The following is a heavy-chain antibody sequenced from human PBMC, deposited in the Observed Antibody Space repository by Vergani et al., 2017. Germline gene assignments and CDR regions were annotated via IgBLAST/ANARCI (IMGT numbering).Heavy chain of an antibody. CDR3: AKDLGTSSGGGWFDP. Sequence: EVQLVESGGGMVQPGGSLRLSCADSGFTFSSFWMSWIRQAPGKGLEWVANIKQDGSEKYYVDSVKGRFSISIDNAKNSLYLQMNSLRAEDTALYYCAKDLGTSSGGGWFDPWGQGTLVTVSS. CDR2: IKQDGSEK. V-gene: IGHV3-7*03. D-gene: IGHD6-6*01. J-gene: IGHJ5*02. CDR1: GFTFSSFW.